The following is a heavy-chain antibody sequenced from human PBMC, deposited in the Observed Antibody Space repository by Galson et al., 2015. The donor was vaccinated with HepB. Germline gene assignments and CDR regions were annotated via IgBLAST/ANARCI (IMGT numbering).Heavy chain of an antibody. CDR1: GFTFGDDA. Sequence: SLRLSCAASGFTFGDDAMSWFRQAPGKGLEWVGFIRSKAYGATTEYAASVKGRFTISRDDYKSIAYLQMNSLKTEDTAVYYCTIDRGGYGGGPFFDNCGQRTLVTVSS. D-gene: IGHD6-25*01. CDR2: IRSKAYGATT. V-gene: IGHV3-49*03. CDR3: TIDRGGYGGGPFFDN. J-gene: IGHJ4*02.